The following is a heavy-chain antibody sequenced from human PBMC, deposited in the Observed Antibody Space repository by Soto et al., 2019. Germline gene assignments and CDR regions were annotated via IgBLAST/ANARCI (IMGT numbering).Heavy chain of an antibody. J-gene: IGHJ4*02. CDR1: GDSINNRSYY. CDR3: ARQRTSVVTQAYFDS. D-gene: IGHD2-21*02. CDR2: IYYSGST. Sequence: PSETLSLTCTVTGDSINNRSYYWGWIRQPPGKGLEGIGSIYYSGSTNNNPSLKSRVSMSVDTSKNQFSLKLRSVTAADTALYYCARQRTSVVTQAYFDSWGQGSLVTVSS. V-gene: IGHV4-39*01.